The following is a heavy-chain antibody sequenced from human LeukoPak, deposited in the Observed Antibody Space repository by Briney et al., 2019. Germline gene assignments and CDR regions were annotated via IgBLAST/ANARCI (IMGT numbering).Heavy chain of an antibody. CDR3: ARELSRTSCYDY. D-gene: IGHD2-2*01. CDR2: IIPILGIA. Sequence: SVKVSCKASGGTFSSYAISWVRQAPGQGLEWMGRIIPILGIANYAQKFQGRVTITADKSTSTAYMELSSLRSEDTAVYYCARELSRTSCYDYWGQGTLVTVSS. CDR1: GGTFSSYA. V-gene: IGHV1-69*04. J-gene: IGHJ4*02.